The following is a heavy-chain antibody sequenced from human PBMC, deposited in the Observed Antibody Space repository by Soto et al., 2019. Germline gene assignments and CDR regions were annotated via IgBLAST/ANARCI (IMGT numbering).Heavy chain of an antibody. V-gene: IGHV1-69*08. Sequence: QVQLVQSGAEVKKPGSSVKVSCKASGGTFSSYTISWVRQAPGQGLEWMGRIIPILGIANYAQKFQGRVTITADKSTSTAYMELSSLRSEEAAVYYCARDPGPGVATIPYFDYWGQGTLVTVSS. CDR1: GGTFSSYT. CDR3: ARDPGPGVATIPYFDY. CDR2: IIPILGIA. J-gene: IGHJ4*02. D-gene: IGHD5-12*01.